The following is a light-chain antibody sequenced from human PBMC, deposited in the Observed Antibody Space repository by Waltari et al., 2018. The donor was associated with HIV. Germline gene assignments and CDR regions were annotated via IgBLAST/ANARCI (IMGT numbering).Light chain of an antibody. CDR2: GVT. Sequence: QSALTQPASVSGSPGQSLTISCTGANRNIGFFNLVSWYRQYPGKAPQLIIYGVTYRPSGISSRFSGSKSGNTASLTISGLLVDDEADYYCSSYASDDTVVFGGGTKLTVL. V-gene: IGLV2-14*01. CDR3: SSYASDDTVV. CDR1: NRNIGFFNL. J-gene: IGLJ2*01.